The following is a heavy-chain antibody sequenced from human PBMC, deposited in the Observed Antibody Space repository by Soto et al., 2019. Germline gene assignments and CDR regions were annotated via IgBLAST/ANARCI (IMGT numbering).Heavy chain of an antibody. J-gene: IGHJ4*02. CDR1: GYTFSNYG. CDR3: AMKKCFGDCYYSDY. Sequence: QVQLVQSGGEVKKPGASVKVSCKASGYTFSNYGINWVRQAPGQGLEWMGWINTNSGNPNYAQKFQDRVTMTTDTSTGTAYMEMRSLTSDDTAVYYCAMKKCFGDCYYSDYWGQGTLVTVSS. V-gene: IGHV1-18*01. CDR2: INTNSGNP. D-gene: IGHD2-21*02.